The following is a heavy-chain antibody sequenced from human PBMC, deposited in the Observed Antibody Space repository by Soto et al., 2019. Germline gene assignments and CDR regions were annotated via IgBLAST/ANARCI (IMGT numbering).Heavy chain of an antibody. CDR1: GATLRSFA. V-gene: IGHV1-69*01. D-gene: IGHD3-16*01. CDR2: IIPMYGAT. Sequence: QVQLVQSGAEVKKPGSSVKVSCKASGATLRSFAIAWVRQTPGHGLEWMGGIIPMYGATTYAQKFQGRLTITADASTTTAYMDLTSLTSEDTGVYYCATDMSWFDPWGQGTLVTVSS. J-gene: IGHJ5*02. CDR3: ATDMSWFDP.